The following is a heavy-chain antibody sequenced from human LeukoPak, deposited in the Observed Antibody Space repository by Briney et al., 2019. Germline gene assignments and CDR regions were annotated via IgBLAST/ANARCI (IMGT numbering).Heavy chain of an antibody. CDR1: GFTFSNYA. D-gene: IGHD3-10*01. V-gene: IGHV3-23*01. J-gene: IGHJ4*02. CDR3: AKGPTRNYYGSGSQFDY. Sequence: PGRSLRLSCAASGFTFSNYAMNWVRQAPGNGLEWVSSISGSGGSTYYADSVKGRFTISRDNSKNTLYLQMNSLRAEDTAVYYCAKGPTRNYYGSGSQFDYWGQGTLVTVSS. CDR2: ISGSGGST.